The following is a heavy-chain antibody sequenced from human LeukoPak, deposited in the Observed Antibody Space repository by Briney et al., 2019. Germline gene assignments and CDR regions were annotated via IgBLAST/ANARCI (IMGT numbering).Heavy chain of an antibody. CDR1: GFTFSDYY. J-gene: IGHJ4*02. Sequence: PGGSLRLSCAASGFTFSDYYMSWIRQAPGKGLVWVSRINSDGSSTSYADSVKGRFTISRDNAKNTLYLQMNSLRAEDTAVYYCAKPKPRRIAVAGTIDYWGQGTLVTVSS. V-gene: IGHV3-74*01. CDR2: INSDGSST. CDR3: AKPKPRRIAVAGTIDY. D-gene: IGHD6-19*01.